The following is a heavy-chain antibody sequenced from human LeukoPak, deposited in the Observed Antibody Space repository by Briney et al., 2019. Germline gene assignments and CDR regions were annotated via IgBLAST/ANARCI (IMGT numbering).Heavy chain of an antibody. J-gene: IGHJ5*01. CDR3: AKPVSGGLAVTADWFHP. D-gene: IGHD6-19*01. CDR1: GFAFSFYA. Sequence: GGSLRLSCAASGFAFSFYAMSGLRQPPEKRLGWVSTIHANSGTTSYAAFIRGRSTISRDNSQNTLYLQVNPLRADHTATYYCAKPVSGGLAVTADWFHPWGQGTLVVVSS. CDR2: IHANSGTT. V-gene: IGHV3-23*01.